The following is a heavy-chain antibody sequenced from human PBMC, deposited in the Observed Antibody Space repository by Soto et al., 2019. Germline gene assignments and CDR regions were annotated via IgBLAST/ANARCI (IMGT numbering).Heavy chain of an antibody. CDR3: ARDLVLTGYHVDRANYYYYGMDV. V-gene: IGHV3-21*01. J-gene: IGHJ6*02. CDR2: ISSSSSYI. CDR1: GFTFSSYS. Sequence: EVQLVESGGGLVKPGGSLRLSCAASGFTFSSYSMNWVRQAPGKGLEWVSSISSSSSYIYYADSVKGRFTISRDNAKNSLYLQMNSLRAEDTAVYYCARDLVLTGYHVDRANYYYYGMDVCGQGTTVTVSS. D-gene: IGHD3-9*01.